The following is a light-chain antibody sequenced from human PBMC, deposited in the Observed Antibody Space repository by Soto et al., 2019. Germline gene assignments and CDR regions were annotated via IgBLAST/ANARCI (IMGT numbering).Light chain of an antibody. J-gene: IGLJ3*02. CDR1: SSDVGGYNY. CDR2: EVT. V-gene: IGLV2-14*01. Sequence: QSVLAQPASVSGSPGQSITISCTGSSSDVGGYNYVSWYQHHPGRAPKLLIYEVTNRPSGVSNRFSGSKSGSTASLTISGLQLEDEAEYYCASYAIINTLVFGGGTKVTVL. CDR3: ASYAIINTLV.